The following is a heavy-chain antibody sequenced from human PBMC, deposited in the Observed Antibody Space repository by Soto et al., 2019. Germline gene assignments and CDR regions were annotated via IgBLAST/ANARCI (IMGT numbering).Heavy chain of an antibody. V-gene: IGHV4-39*07. CDR3: ARRQLFTVTTDY. J-gene: IGHJ4*02. Sequence: SETLSLTCTVSGGSISSSGYYWSWIRQPPGKGLEWIGEINHSGSTNYNPSLKSRVTISVDTSKNQFSLKLSSVTAADTAVYYCARRQLFTVTTDYWGQGTLVTVSS. CDR1: GGSISSSGYY. CDR2: INHSGST. D-gene: IGHD4-17*01.